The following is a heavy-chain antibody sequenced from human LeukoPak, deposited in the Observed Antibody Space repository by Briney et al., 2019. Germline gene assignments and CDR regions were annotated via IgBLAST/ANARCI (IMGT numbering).Heavy chain of an antibody. CDR1: GGSISSYY. Sequence: SETLSLTCTVSGGSISSYYWSWIRQPPGKGLEWIGYIYYSGSTNYNPSLKSRVTISVDTSKNQFSLKLSSVTAADTAVYYCARVGLGWCSGCLWYFDLWGRGTLVTVSS. CDR2: IYYSGST. D-gene: IGHD2-21*01. J-gene: IGHJ2*01. CDR3: ARVGLGWCSGCLWYFDL. V-gene: IGHV4-59*12.